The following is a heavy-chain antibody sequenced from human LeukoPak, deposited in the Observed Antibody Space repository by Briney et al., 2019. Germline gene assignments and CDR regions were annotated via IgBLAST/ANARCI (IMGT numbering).Heavy chain of an antibody. V-gene: IGHV3-48*03. CDR3: AREHYNDYMDV. Sequence: GGSLRLSCAASGFTFSSYEMNWVRQAPGKGLEWVSYISSSGSTIYYADSVKGRFTISRDNAKNSLFLQMNSLRAEDTAFYCAREHYNDYMDVWGKGTTVTVSS. J-gene: IGHJ6*03. CDR1: GFTFSSYE. CDR2: ISSSGSTI.